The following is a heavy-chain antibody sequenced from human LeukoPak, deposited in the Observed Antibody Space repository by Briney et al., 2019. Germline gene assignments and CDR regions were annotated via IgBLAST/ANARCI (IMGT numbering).Heavy chain of an antibody. Sequence: GASVKVSCKASGYTFTSYGISWVRQAPGQGLEWMGWISGYNGNTNYAQKLQGRVTMTTDTSTSTAYMELSSLRSEDTAVYYCARDSSDSSSWLGWGYYYYGMDVWGQGTTVTVSS. V-gene: IGHV1-18*01. CDR2: ISGYNGNT. D-gene: IGHD6-13*01. CDR3: ARDSSDSSSWLGWGYYYYGMDV. CDR1: GYTFTSYG. J-gene: IGHJ6*02.